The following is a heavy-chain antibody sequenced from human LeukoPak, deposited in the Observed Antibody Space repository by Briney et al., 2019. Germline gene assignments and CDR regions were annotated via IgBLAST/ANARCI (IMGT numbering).Heavy chain of an antibody. CDR2: IDHSGRT. V-gene: IGHV4-34*01. Sequence: PSETLSLTCAVYGGSFSGYYWSWIRQPPGKGLEWIGEIDHSGRTNANSSLRSRVTMSVDVSKNQFSLRLNSVTAADTAVYYCARKSILTSGRKPYDYWDQGALVTVSS. D-gene: IGHD2-15*01. CDR1: GGSFSGYY. J-gene: IGHJ4*02. CDR3: ARKSILTSGRKPYDY.